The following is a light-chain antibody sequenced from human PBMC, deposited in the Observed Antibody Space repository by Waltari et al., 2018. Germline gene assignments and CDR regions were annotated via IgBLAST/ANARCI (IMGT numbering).Light chain of an antibody. Sequence: EIALTQSPASLSVSPGERATLTCTASQTVTNDLSWYQQKPDQAPKLLISAASTRATGVATRFSGRGSRTEFTLTIGSVQAEDFAVYYCQQYSDSIAFGGGTKVDLK. CDR3: QQYSDSIA. CDR1: QTVTND. CDR2: AAS. V-gene: IGKV3D-15*01. J-gene: IGKJ4*01.